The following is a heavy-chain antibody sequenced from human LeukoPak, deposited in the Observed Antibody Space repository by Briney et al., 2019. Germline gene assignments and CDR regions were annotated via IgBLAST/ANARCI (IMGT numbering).Heavy chain of an antibody. Sequence: GGSLRLSCAASGFTFSSSGMHWVRQAPGKGLEWVAVISYDGSNKYYADSVKGRFTISRDNSKNTLHLQMNSLRAEDTAVYYCAKEYSSGWYYFDYWGQGTLVTVSS. CDR3: AKEYSSGWYYFDY. CDR1: GFTFSSSG. J-gene: IGHJ4*02. CDR2: ISYDGSNK. V-gene: IGHV3-30*18. D-gene: IGHD6-19*01.